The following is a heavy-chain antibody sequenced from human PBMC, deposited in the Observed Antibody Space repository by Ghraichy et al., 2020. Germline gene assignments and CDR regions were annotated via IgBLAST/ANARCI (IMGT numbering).Heavy chain of an antibody. Sequence: SETLSLTCAVSGGSISSGGYSWSWIRQPPGKGLEWIGYIYHSGSTYYNPSLKSRVTISVDRSKNQFSLKLSSVTAADTAVYYCARAGYLVTTVVTPFHHFDYWGQGTLVTVSS. V-gene: IGHV4-30-2*01. CDR3: ARAGYLVTTVVTPFHHFDY. D-gene: IGHD4-23*01. J-gene: IGHJ4*02. CDR1: GGSISSGGYS. CDR2: IYHSGST.